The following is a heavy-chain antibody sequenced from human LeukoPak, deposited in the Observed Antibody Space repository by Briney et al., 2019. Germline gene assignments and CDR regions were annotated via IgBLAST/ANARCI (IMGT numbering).Heavy chain of an antibody. CDR1: GFTFSSYA. J-gene: IGHJ2*01. V-gene: IGHV3-23*01. D-gene: IGHD3-22*01. Sequence: PGGSLRLSCAASGFTFSSYAMSWVRQAPGKGLEWVSAISGSGHNTYYADSVKGRFTISRDHSQNTLSLQMNSLRPEDTAVYYCAKEGSSGYYNWYFDFWGRGTLVTVSS. CDR2: ISGSGHNT. CDR3: AKEGSSGYYNWYFDF.